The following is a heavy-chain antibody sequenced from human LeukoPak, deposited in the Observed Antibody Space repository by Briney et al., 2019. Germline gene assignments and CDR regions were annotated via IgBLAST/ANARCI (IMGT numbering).Heavy chain of an antibody. J-gene: IGHJ4*02. CDR3: ARVLGYFDSRFDY. D-gene: IGHD3-9*01. Sequence: PGGSLRLSCAASGFTFSSYSMNWVRQAPGKGPEWVSSISSRSSYIYYADSVKGRFTISRDNAKNSLYLQMNSLRAEDTAVYYCARVLGYFDSRFDYWGQGTLVTVSS. CDR1: GFTFSSYS. V-gene: IGHV3-21*01. CDR2: ISSRSSYI.